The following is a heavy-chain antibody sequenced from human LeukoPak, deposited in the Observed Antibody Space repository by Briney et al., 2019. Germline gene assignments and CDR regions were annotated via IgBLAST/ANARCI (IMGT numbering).Heavy chain of an antibody. D-gene: IGHD2/OR15-2a*01. Sequence: PGRSLRLSCAASGFTFSSYAMHWVRQAPGKGLEWVANIRQDGSEKYYVDSVKGRLTISRDNAKNSLYLQMNSLRAEDTGIYYCARAGYYGDDAFDLWGQGTMVTVSS. CDR1: GFTFSSYA. CDR3: ARAGYYGDDAFDL. V-gene: IGHV3-7*01. CDR2: IRQDGSEK. J-gene: IGHJ3*01.